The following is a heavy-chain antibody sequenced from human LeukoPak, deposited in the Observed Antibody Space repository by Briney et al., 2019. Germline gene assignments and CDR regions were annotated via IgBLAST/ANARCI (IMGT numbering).Heavy chain of an antibody. CDR1: GFTFSGFW. CDR3: ARGSGYYDSSGYCGH. D-gene: IGHD3-22*01. CDR2: ISIDGSST. J-gene: IGHJ4*02. Sequence: GGSLRLSCAASGFTFSGFWMHWVRQAPGKGLVWLSRISIDGSSTNYADSVKGRFTISRDNAKNTVFLQMNSLRAEDTAVYYCARGSGYYDSSGYCGHWGQGTLVTVSS. V-gene: IGHV3-74*01.